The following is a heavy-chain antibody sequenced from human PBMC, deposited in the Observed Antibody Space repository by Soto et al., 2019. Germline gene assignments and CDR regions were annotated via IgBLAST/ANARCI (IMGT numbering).Heavy chain of an antibody. Sequence: QVQLVESGGGVVQPGRSLRLSCAASGFTFSSYAMHWVRQAPGKGLEWVAVISYDGSNKYYADSVKGRFTISRDNSKNTLYLQMNSRRAEDTAVYYCARGGGAGTYFDYWGQGTLVTVSS. J-gene: IGHJ4*02. V-gene: IGHV3-30-3*01. CDR1: GFTFSSYA. CDR3: ARGGGAGTYFDY. D-gene: IGHD1-7*01. CDR2: ISYDGSNK.